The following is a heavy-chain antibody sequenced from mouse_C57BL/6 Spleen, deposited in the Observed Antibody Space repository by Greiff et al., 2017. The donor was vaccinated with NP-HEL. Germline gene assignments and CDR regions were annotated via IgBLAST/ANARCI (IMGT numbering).Heavy chain of an antibody. CDR1: GFTFTDYY. V-gene: IGHV7-3*01. CDR2: IRNKANGYTT. D-gene: IGHD1-1*02. Sequence: EVKLMESGGGLVQPGGSLSLSCAASGFTFTDYYMSWVRQPPGKALEWLGFIRNKANGYTTEYSASVKGRFTISRDNSQSILYLQMNALRAEDSATYYCARYKTYGGISGAMDYWGQGTSVTVSS. J-gene: IGHJ4*01. CDR3: ARYKTYGGISGAMDY.